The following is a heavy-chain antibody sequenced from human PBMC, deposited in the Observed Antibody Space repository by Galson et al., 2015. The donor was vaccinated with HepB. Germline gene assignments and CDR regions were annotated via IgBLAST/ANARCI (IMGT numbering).Heavy chain of an antibody. J-gene: IGHJ5*02. V-gene: IGHV1-46*01. CDR2: INPSGGST. Sequence: SVKVSCKASGYTFTSYYMHWVRQAPGQGLEWMGIINPSGGSTSYAQEFQGRVTMTRDTSTSTVYMELSSLRSEDTAVYYCARGGITIFGVVGGWFDPWGQGTLVTVSS. D-gene: IGHD3-3*01. CDR3: ARGGITIFGVVGGWFDP. CDR1: GYTFTSYY.